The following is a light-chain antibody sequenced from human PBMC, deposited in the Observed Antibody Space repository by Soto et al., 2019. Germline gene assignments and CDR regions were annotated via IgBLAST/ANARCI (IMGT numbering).Light chain of an antibody. CDR1: QSISSW. Sequence: DIQMTQSPSTLFASVGDRVTITCRASQSISSWLAWYQQKPGKAPKLQIYKASSLESGVPSRFSGSGSGTEFTLTISSLQPDDFATYYCHQYNSYSPYTFGQGTKLEIK. CDR3: HQYNSYSPYT. V-gene: IGKV1-5*03. J-gene: IGKJ2*01. CDR2: KAS.